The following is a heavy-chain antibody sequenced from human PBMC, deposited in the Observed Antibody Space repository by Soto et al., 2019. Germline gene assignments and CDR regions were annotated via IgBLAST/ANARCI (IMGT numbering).Heavy chain of an antibody. CDR3: ATDGIWILKGGMDV. D-gene: IGHD3-3*01. J-gene: IGHJ6*02. V-gene: IGHV1-24*01. CDR1: VYTLTELS. CDR2: FDPEDGET. Sequence: GASVKVSCKVSVYTLTELSMHWVRQAPGKGLEWMGGFDPEDGETIYAQKFQGRVTMTEGTSTDTAYMELSSLRSEDTAVYYCATDGIWILKGGMDVWGQGTTVTVS.